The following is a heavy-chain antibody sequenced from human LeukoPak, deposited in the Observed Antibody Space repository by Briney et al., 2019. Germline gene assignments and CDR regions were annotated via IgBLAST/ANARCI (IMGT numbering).Heavy chain of an antibody. CDR3: ARDSPNEAILWWSIDY. CDR1: GFTFSSYS. Sequence: GGSLRLSCAASGFTFSSYSMNWVRQAPGKGLEWVSSSSSSSSYIYYADSVKGRFTISRDNAKNSLYLQMNSLRAEDTAVYYCARDSPNEAILWWSIDYWGQGTLVTVSS. V-gene: IGHV3-21*01. D-gene: IGHD2-21*01. CDR2: SSSSSSYI. J-gene: IGHJ4*02.